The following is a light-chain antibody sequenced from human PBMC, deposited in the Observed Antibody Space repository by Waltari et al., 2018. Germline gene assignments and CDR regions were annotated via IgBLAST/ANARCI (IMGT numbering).Light chain of an antibody. CDR2: GEN. V-gene: IGLV3-19*01. CDR3: TSRDSSGYRHV. J-gene: IGLJ1*01. Sequence: SSELTQDPAVSVALGQTVRITCQGDSLRKYYATWYQQKPGQAPVLVIFGENKRPSGIPDRFSGSSSGNTASLTITGAQAEDEADYHCTSRDSSGYRHVFGTGTKATVL. CDR1: SLRKYY.